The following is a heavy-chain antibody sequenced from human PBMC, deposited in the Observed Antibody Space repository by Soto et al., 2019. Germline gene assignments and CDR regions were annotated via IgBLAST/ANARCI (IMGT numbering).Heavy chain of an antibody. Sequence: SVTLSLTCTVSGGSISSYYCSWIRQPPGKALEWIGYIYYSGSTNYNPSLKSRVTISVDTSKNPFSLKLSSVTAADTAVYYCARDSGRYSSSWYDQGMDYYYYGMDVWGQGTTDTVSS. D-gene: IGHD6-13*01. V-gene: IGHV4-59*01. CDR1: GGSISSYY. CDR2: IYYSGST. J-gene: IGHJ6*02. CDR3: ARDSGRYSSSWYDQGMDYYYYGMDV.